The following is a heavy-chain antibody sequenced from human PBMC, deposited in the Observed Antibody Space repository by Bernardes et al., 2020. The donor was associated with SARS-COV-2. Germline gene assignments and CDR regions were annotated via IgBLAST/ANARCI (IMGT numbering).Heavy chain of an antibody. CDR2: IFYDGST. CDR3: AGSSCGIDCYIGGLRSWGYGMDV. CDR1: GDSVSSASYY. J-gene: IGHJ6*02. Sequence: SETLSLTCAVSGDSVSSASYYWGWIRQPPGKGLEWIGNIFYDGSTYYSPSLQSRVTISVEMSKNQFSLRLSFVTAADTAVYFCAGSSCGIDCYIGGLRSWGYGMDVLGHGTTATASS. V-gene: IGHV4-39*01. D-gene: IGHD2-21*02.